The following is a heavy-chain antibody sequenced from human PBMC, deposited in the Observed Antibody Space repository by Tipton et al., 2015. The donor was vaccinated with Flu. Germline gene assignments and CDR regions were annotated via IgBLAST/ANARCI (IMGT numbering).Heavy chain of an antibody. Sequence: GSLRLSCAASGFTFSSYSMNWVRQAPGKGLEWVSSISSSSSYISYADSVKGRFTISRDNAKNSLYLQMNSLRAEDTAVYYCARGGYYGSGSYYWGQGTLVTVSS. V-gene: IGHV3-21*01. J-gene: IGHJ4*02. CDR3: ARGGYYGSGSYY. CDR1: GFTFSSYS. D-gene: IGHD3-10*01. CDR2: ISSSSSYI.